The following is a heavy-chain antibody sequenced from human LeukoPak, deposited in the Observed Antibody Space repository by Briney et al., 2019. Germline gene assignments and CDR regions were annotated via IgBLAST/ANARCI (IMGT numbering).Heavy chain of an antibody. J-gene: IGHJ4*02. CDR2: IYYSGST. Sequence: SETLSLTCTVSGGSVSSGSYYWSWIRQPPGKGLEWIGYIYYSGSTNYNPSLKSRVTISVDTSKNQFSLKLSSVTAADTAVYYCARIRYGSGSYYPDYWGQGTLVTVSS. CDR3: ARIRYGSGSYYPDY. CDR1: GGSVSSGSYY. D-gene: IGHD3-10*01. V-gene: IGHV4-61*01.